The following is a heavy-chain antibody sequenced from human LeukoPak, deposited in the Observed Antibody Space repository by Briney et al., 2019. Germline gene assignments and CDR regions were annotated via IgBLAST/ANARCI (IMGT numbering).Heavy chain of an antibody. Sequence: SVKLSCKVSGFTFTTSVVKWGREARGPRLGCLGRLVVGSGNTDHAQKFQGRLTITRDISTSTAYMELSSLTSDDTAVYYCAAVPNANAWYWDDAFDIWGQGTMVTVSS. D-gene: IGHD2-8*02. CDR1: GFTFTTSV. CDR3: AAVPNANAWYWDDAFDI. CDR2: LVVGSGNT. J-gene: IGHJ3*02. V-gene: IGHV1-58*01.